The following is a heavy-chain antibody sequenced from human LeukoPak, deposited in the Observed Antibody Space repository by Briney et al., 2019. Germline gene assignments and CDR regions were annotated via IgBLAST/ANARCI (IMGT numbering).Heavy chain of an antibody. V-gene: IGHV1-18*01. CDR2: ISAYNGNT. CDR1: GYTFTSYG. J-gene: IGHJ3*02. D-gene: IGHD3-22*01. Sequence: EASVKVSCKASGYTFTSYGISWVRQSPGQGLERMGWISAYNGNTNYAQKLQGRVTMTTDTSTSTAYMELRSLRSEDTAVYYCAIRAHVVSAGAFDIWGQGTMVTVSS. CDR3: AIRAHVVSAGAFDI.